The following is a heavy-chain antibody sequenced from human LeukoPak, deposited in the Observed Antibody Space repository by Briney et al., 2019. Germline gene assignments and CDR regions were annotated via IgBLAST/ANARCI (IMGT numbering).Heavy chain of an antibody. CDR1: GFTFSTYG. Sequence: GGSLRLSCAASGFTFSTYGMHWVRQAPGKGLEWVAVISYDGSNKYYPDSVKGRFIISRDNSKNTLYLQMNSLRTEDTAVYYCAKEMIVGVAGNPDYWGQGTLVTVSS. V-gene: IGHV3-30*18. CDR2: ISYDGSNK. CDR3: AKEMIVGVAGNPDY. J-gene: IGHJ4*02. D-gene: IGHD6-19*01.